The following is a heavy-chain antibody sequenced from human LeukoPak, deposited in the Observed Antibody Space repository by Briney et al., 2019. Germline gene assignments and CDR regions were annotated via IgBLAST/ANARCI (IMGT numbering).Heavy chain of an antibody. V-gene: IGHV4-59*01. J-gene: IGHJ5*02. D-gene: IGHD3-10*01. CDR2: IYYSGST. CDR3: ARDYYGRFDP. CDR1: GGSISSYY. Sequence: SETLSLTCTVSGGSISSYYWSWIRQPPGKGLEWIGYIYYSGSTNYNPSLKSRVTISVDTSKNQFSLKLSAVTAADTAVYYCARDYYGRFDPWGQGTLVTVSS.